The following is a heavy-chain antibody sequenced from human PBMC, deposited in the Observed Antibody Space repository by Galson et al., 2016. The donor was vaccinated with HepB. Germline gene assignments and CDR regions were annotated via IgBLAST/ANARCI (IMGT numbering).Heavy chain of an antibody. V-gene: IGHV3-7*03. CDR1: RLTFSSYW. Sequence: SLRLSCAASRLTFSSYWMTWVRQAPGNGPEWVANINQGGSQTLHADSVKGRFTISRDNAKNSLYLQVNSLRAEDTAVYYCAKGALQGGYYGFDVWGQGTTVTVSS. CDR3: AKGALQGGYYGFDV. CDR2: INQGGSQT. J-gene: IGHJ6*02. D-gene: IGHD1-26*01.